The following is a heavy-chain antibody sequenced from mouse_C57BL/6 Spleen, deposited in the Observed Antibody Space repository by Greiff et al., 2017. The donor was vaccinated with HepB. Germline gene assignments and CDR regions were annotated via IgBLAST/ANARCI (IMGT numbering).Heavy chain of an antibody. Sequence: DVQLVESGGDLVKPGGSLKLSCAASGFTFSSYGMSWVRQTPDKRLEWVATISSGGSYTYYPDSVKGRFTISRDNAKNTLYLQMSSLKSEDTAMYYCARQLGGYWGQGTTLTVSS. D-gene: IGHD4-1*01. CDR2: ISSGGSYT. J-gene: IGHJ2*01. V-gene: IGHV5-6*01. CDR3: ARQLGGY. CDR1: GFTFSSYG.